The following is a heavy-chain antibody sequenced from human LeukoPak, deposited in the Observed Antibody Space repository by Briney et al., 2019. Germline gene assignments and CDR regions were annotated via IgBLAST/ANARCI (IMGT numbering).Heavy chain of an antibody. CDR1: GFTVSSNY. V-gene: IGHV3-53*04. J-gene: IGHJ4*02. D-gene: IGHD6-19*01. CDR3: ARGKKWLRDY. Sequence: GGSLRLSCAASGFTVSSNYMSWVRQAPGKGLEWVSVIYSGNTTYYADSVKGRFTISRHNSKNTLYLQMNNLRTEDTAVYYCARGKKWLRDYWGQGTLVSVSS. CDR2: IYSGNTT.